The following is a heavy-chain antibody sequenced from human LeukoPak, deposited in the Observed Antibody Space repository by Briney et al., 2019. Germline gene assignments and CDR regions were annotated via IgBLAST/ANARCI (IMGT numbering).Heavy chain of an antibody. CDR1: GGPFSGYY. D-gene: IGHD6-13*01. Sequence: PSETLSLTCAVYGGPFSGYYWSWIRQPPGKGLEWIGYIYYSGSTNYNPSLKSRVTISVDTSKNQFSLKLSSVTAADTAVYYCARLRARDSSSWFPAADWGQGTLVTVSS. CDR3: ARLRARDSSSWFPAAD. V-gene: IGHV4-59*01. J-gene: IGHJ4*02. CDR2: IYYSGST.